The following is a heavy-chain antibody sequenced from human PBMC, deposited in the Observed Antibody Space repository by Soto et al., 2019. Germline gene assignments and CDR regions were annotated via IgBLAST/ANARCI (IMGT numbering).Heavy chain of an antibody. V-gene: IGHV3-30*18. Sequence: AGGSLRLSCAASGFTFSSYGMHWVRQAPGKGLEWVAVISYDGSNKYYADSVKGRFTISRDNSKNTLYLQMNSLRAEDTAVYYCAKDRYYGSGSQGMDVWGQGTTVTVSS. D-gene: IGHD3-10*01. CDR1: GFTFSSYG. J-gene: IGHJ6*02. CDR2: ISYDGSNK. CDR3: AKDRYYGSGSQGMDV.